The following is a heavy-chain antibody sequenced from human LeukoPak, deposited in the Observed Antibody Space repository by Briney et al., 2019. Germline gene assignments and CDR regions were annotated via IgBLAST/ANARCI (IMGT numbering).Heavy chain of an antibody. V-gene: IGHV3-23*01. D-gene: IGHD1-26*01. J-gene: IGHJ4*02. CDR1: GFTFSSYW. CDR3: AKVVGWEVFKYHFDS. Sequence: GGSLRLSCAASGFTFSSYWMHWVRQAPGKGLEWVSSISVSGDSTYYADSVKGRFTISRDNFKNTLYLQMNSLRAEDTAVYYCAKVVGWEVFKYHFDSWGQGTLVTVSS. CDR2: ISVSGDST.